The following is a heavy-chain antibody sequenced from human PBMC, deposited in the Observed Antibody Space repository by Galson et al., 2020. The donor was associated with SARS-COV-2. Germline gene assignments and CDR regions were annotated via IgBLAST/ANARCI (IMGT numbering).Heavy chain of an antibody. Sequence: SQTLSLTCTVSGGSISSGSYYWSWIRQPARKGLEWIGRIYTSGSTNYNPSLKSRVTISVDTSKNQFSLKLSSVTAADTAVYYCASAGMDVWGQGTTVTVSS. V-gene: IGHV4-61*02. J-gene: IGHJ6*02. CDR1: GGSISSGSYY. CDR3: ASAGMDV. CDR2: IYTSGST.